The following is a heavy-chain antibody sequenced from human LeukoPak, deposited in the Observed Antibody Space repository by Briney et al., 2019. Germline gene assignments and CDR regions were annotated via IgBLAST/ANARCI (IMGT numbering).Heavy chain of an antibody. CDR1: GDSVSSNSAA. V-gene: IGHV6-1*01. CDR3: ARDQLERRLQGKYYYYMDI. CDR2: TYYRPKWYN. D-gene: IGHD1-1*01. Sequence: SQTLSLTCAISGDSVSSNSAAWNWIRQSPSRGLEWLGRTYYRPKWYNDYAVSVKSRITINPDTSKNQFSLQLSSVTPEDTAVYYCARDQLERRLQGKYYYYMDIWGKGTTVTVSS. J-gene: IGHJ6*03.